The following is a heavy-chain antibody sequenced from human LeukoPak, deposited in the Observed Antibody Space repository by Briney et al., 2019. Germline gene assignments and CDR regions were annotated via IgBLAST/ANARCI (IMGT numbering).Heavy chain of an antibody. CDR1: GFAFSDYS. J-gene: IGHJ4*02. V-gene: IGHV3-48*04. CDR3: ARDDNWGLDY. CDR2: TRGSGSGMGSGS. D-gene: IGHD7-27*01. Sequence: HPGGSLRLSCAASGFAFSDYSMNWVRQAPGKGLEWIANTRGSGSGMGSGSYYAGAVQGRFTISRDNAKNSLYLQMNSLRAEDTAFYYCARDDNWGLDYWGQGALVTVSS.